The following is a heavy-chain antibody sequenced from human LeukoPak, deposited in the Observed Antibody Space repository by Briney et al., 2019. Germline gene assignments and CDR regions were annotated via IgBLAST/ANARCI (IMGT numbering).Heavy chain of an antibody. CDR3: ALGADYGDSLWGFDP. V-gene: IGHV7-4-1*02. D-gene: IGHD4-17*01. CDR2: INTNTGNP. CDR1: GYTFTSYA. Sequence: AASVKVSCKASGYTFTSYAMNWVRQAPGQGLEWMGWINTNTGNPTYAQGFTGRFVFSLDTSVSTAYLQISSLKAEDTAVYYCALGADYGDSLWGFDPWGQGTLVTVSS. J-gene: IGHJ5*02.